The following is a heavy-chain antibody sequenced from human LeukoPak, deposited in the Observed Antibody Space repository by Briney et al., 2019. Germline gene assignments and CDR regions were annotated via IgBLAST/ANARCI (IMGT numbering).Heavy chain of an antibody. CDR1: GFTFSSHS. Sequence: PGGSLRLCCAASGFTFSSHSMNSVRQAPGKGLGWVSSISSSSSYRYYAASVKGRFTISRDNAKNSLYLQMSSLRAKDTAVYYCAIDSSGRLKAFDIWGQETMVTVSS. CDR3: AIDSSGRLKAFDI. V-gene: IGHV3-21*01. J-gene: IGHJ3*02. D-gene: IGHD6-19*01. CDR2: ISSSSSYR.